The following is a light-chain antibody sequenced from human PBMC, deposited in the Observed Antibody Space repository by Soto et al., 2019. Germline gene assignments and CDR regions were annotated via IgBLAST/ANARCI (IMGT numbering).Light chain of an antibody. V-gene: IGKV3-20*01. CDR1: QSVSSNY. Sequence: EIVLTQSPGTLSFSPGKRATLSCRASQSVSSNYFAWYQQKPGQAPRLLIYGVSSRATDIPDRFSGSGSGKAFTPTISRLEPEDFAVYHFEQYGSLQRTFGNGTKVDIX. CDR3: EQYGSLQRT. J-gene: IGKJ1*01. CDR2: GVS.